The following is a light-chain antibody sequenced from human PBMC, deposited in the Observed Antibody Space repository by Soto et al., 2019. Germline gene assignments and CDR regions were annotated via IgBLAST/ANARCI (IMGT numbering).Light chain of an antibody. J-gene: IGKJ1*01. V-gene: IGKV1-5*01. Sequence: DIRMTQSPSTLSASLWDRVTMTCLASQSISSWLAWYQQKPGKAPKLLIYDASSLESGVPSRFSGSGSGTEFTLTISSLQPDDFATYYCQQYNSYSTTFGQGTKVDIK. CDR1: QSISSW. CDR2: DAS. CDR3: QQYNSYSTT.